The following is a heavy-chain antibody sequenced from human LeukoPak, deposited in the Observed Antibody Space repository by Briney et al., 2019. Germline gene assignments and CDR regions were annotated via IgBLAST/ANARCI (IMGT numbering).Heavy chain of an antibody. J-gene: IGHJ2*01. CDR1: GGSISSSDSY. CDR2: IYYSGST. Sequence: SETLSLTSTVSGGSISSSDSYWSWIRQPPGKGLEWIGYIYYSGSTYYNPSLKSRVSMSVDTSRNQFSLKLSSVTAADTAVYYCARPDRTGDWYFDLWGRGTLVTVSS. CDR3: ARPDRTGDWYFDL. D-gene: IGHD1-14*01. V-gene: IGHV4-30-4*08.